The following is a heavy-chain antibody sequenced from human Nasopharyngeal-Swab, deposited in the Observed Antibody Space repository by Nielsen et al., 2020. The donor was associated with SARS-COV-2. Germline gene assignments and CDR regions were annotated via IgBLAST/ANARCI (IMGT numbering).Heavy chain of an antibody. CDR3: ARGVSGIVPSPVLGLGPWYTYYYMDV. Sequence: SETPSLDWAVFGGSVSDYSWNWIRQPPGKWLEWIGEINHTGSTNYNPSLRSRVSASVDTSKRQFSLRLTSVTAADTAVYYCARGVSGIVPSPVLGLGPWYTYYYMDVWGRGTTVTVSS. D-gene: IGHD1-1*01. V-gene: IGHV4-34*01. CDR2: INHTGST. J-gene: IGHJ6*03. CDR1: GGSVSDYS.